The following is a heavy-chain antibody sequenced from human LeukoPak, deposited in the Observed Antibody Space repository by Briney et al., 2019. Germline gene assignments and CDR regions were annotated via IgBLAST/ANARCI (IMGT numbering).Heavy chain of an antibody. CDR1: GFTFSSYG. CDR3: VKDISAGGYYFDY. CDR2: ISYDGSNK. V-gene: IGHV3-30*18. J-gene: IGHJ4*02. D-gene: IGHD1-26*01. Sequence: GGSLRLSCAASGFTFSSYGMHWVRQAPGMGLEWVAVISYDGSNKYYADSVRGRFTISRDNSKNTLFLQMSSLRPEDTAVYYCVKDISAGGYYFDYWGQGTLVTVSP.